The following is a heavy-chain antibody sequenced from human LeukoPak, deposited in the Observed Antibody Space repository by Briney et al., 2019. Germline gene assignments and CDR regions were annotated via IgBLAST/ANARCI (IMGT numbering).Heavy chain of an antibody. CDR3: AKDYCRDGNCPFPFLDS. CDR2: ITGTGGK. J-gene: IGHJ4*02. D-gene: IGHD2-15*01. Sequence: GGSLRLSCAASGFTFSSYAMSWVRQAPGKGLEWVSIITGTGGKYYGDSVKGRFVLSRDNSKNTVYMQMSSLRAEDTATYYCAKDYCRDGNCPFPFLDSWGQGTQVTVSS. V-gene: IGHV3-23*01. CDR1: GFTFSSYA.